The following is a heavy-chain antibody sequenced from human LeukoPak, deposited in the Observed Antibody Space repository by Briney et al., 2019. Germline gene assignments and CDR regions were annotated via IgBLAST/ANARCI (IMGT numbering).Heavy chain of an antibody. D-gene: IGHD3-22*01. J-gene: IGHJ6*03. CDR3: TSSGYYHYYYYMDV. Sequence: PGGSLRLSCAASGFTFSNYWMSWVRQASGKGLEWVGRIRSKANSYATAYAASVKGRFTISRDDSKNTAYLQMNSLKTEDTAVYYCTSSGYYHYYYYMDVWGKGTTVTVSS. CDR1: GFTFSNYW. CDR2: IRSKANSYAT. V-gene: IGHV3-73*01.